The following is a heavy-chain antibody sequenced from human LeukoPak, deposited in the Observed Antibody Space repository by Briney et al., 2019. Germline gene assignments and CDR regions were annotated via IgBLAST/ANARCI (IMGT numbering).Heavy chain of an antibody. CDR1: GFSFSSYS. CDR3: ARELAA. Sequence: GGSLRLSCAASGFSFSSYSMHWVRQAPGKGLEWVAVIWYDGSNKYYADSVKGRFTISRDNSKNTLYLQMNSLRDEDTAVYYCARELAAWGQGTLVTVSS. D-gene: IGHD6-13*01. V-gene: IGHV3-33*01. CDR2: IWYDGSNK. J-gene: IGHJ4*02.